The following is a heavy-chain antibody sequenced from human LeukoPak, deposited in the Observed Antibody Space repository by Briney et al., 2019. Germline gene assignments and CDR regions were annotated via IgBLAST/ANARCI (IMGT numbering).Heavy chain of an antibody. CDR1: GFTFSDYY. J-gene: IGHJ4*02. CDR3: ARDREYCSSASCLYYFDY. CDR2: IWYDGSNK. Sequence: GGSLRLSCAASGFTFSDYYMSWIRQAPGKGLEWVAVIWYDGSNKYYADSVKGRFTISRDNSKDTLYPQMNSLRAEDTAVYYCARDREYCSSASCLYYFDYWGQGTLVTVSS. D-gene: IGHD2-2*01. V-gene: IGHV3-33*08.